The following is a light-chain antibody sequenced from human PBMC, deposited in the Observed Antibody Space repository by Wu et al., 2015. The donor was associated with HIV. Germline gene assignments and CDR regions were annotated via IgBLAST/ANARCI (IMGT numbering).Light chain of an antibody. CDR1: QSVSSSS. Sequence: EIVLTQSPGTLSLSPGERATLSCRASQSVSSSSLAWYQQKPGQAPRLLIYGASSRATGIPDRFSGSGSGTDFTLTISRLEPEDSAVYYCQQYGSSPVTFGQGTKLEIK. CDR2: GAS. CDR3: QQYGSSPVT. V-gene: IGKV3-20*01. J-gene: IGKJ2*01.